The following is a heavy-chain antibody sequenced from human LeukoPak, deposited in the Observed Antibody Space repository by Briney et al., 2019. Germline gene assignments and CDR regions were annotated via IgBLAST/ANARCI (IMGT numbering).Heavy chain of an antibody. Sequence: GGSLRLSCAASGFTFSSYAMSWVRQAPGKGLEWVSGISGSGGSTYYADPVKGRFTISRDNSKNTLYLQMNSLRAEDTAVYYCAKSSATITTFEDYMDVWGKGTTVTVSS. CDR3: AKSSATITTFEDYMDV. V-gene: IGHV3-23*01. CDR1: GFTFSSYA. J-gene: IGHJ6*03. D-gene: IGHD3-3*01. CDR2: ISGSGGST.